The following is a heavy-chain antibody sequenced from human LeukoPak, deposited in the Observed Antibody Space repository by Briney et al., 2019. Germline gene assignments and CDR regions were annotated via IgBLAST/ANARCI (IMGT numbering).Heavy chain of an antibody. V-gene: IGHV3-74*01. D-gene: IGHD5-18*01. CDR2: INSDGRGT. CDR3: ARDFSYGYDY. Sequence: GGSLRLSCAVSGFTFSSYWMHWVRQVPGKGLVWVSHINSDGRGTTYADSVKGRFTISRDNAKNTLYLQMNSLRAEDTAVYYCARDFSYGYDYWGQGTLLTVSS. CDR1: GFTFSSYW. J-gene: IGHJ4*02.